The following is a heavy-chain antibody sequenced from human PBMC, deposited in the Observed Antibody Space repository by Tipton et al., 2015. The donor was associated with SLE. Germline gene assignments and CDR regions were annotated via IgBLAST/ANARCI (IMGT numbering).Heavy chain of an antibody. CDR3: ARDYFPVGATDWFDP. CDR1: GGSISSSSSYY. CDR2: IYHSGST. J-gene: IGHJ5*02. D-gene: IGHD1-26*01. V-gene: IGHV4-39*07. Sequence: TLSLTCAVYGGSISSSSSYYWAWIRQPPGKGLEWIGGIYHSGSTYYNPSLKSRVTISVDTPKNQFSLKLSSVTAADTAVYYCARDYFPVGATDWFDPWGQGTLVTVSS.